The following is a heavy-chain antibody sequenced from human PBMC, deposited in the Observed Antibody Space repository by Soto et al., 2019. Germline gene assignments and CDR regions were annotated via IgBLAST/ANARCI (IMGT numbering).Heavy chain of an antibody. CDR1: GFTVRNYG. CDR2: IWKDGNNK. D-gene: IGHD5-12*01. J-gene: IGHJ3*02. V-gene: IGHV3-33*01. Sequence: QVQLVESGGGVVQPGQSLRLSCAASGFTVRNYGMHWVRQAPGKGLEWVAVIWKDGNNKYDRDSVKGRFTISRDNSKNTLELKMSSLRGEDTAVYYCARGEAWTHEAFDIWGQGTMVTVSS. CDR3: ARGEAWTHEAFDI.